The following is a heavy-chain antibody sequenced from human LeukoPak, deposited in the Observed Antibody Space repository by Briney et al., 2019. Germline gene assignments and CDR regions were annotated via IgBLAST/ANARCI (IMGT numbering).Heavy chain of an antibody. CDR2: ITSTGSYI. CDR1: AFSFSDYN. J-gene: IGHJ4*02. V-gene: IGHV3-21*01. CDR3: AGGNYDFWSGYSFDY. Sequence: AGGSLRLSCAASAFSFSDYNMNWVRQAPGKGLEWVSSITSTGSYIYYADSVKGRFTISRDNAKNSLYLQMNSLRAEDTAVYYCAGGNYDFWSGYSFDYWGQGTLVTVSS. D-gene: IGHD3-3*01.